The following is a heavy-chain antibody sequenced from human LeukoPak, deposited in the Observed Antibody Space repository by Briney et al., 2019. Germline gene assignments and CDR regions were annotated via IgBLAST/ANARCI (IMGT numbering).Heavy chain of an antibody. Sequence: PGGSLRLSCAVSGSTFRNYGMSWVRQAPGKGLEWVSSINNSGGATYYADSVKGRFTISRDNPKNTLYLQMNSLRVEDTAVYYCAKSDTPWGSWYYFDSWGQGTLVTVSS. J-gene: IGHJ4*02. CDR1: GSTFRNYG. CDR2: INNSGGAT. D-gene: IGHD6-13*01. CDR3: AKSDTPWGSWYYFDS. V-gene: IGHV3-23*01.